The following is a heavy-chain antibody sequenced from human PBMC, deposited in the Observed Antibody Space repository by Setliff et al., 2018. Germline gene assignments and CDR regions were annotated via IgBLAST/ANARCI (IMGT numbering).Heavy chain of an antibody. V-gene: IGHV4-4*02. CDR3: ARHGDYDILTGYYNPSYYYYMDV. J-gene: IGHJ6*03. CDR1: GASINSLSW. CDR2: IYHDGND. Sequence: SETLSLTCTVSGASINSLSWWSWVRQPPGKGLEWIGEIYHDGNDKYTPSVHYSPSLKSRVTISLDTSKNQFSLKLSSVTAADTAVYYCARHGDYDILTGYYNPSYYYYMDVWGKGTTVTVSS. D-gene: IGHD3-9*01.